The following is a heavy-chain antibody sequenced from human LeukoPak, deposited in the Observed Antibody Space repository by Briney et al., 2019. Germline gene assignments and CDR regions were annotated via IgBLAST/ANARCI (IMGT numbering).Heavy chain of an antibody. CDR3: ARGGLKYCSSTSCYNYGMDV. J-gene: IGHJ6*02. CDR2: IYPVDSDN. CDR1: GYSFTSYW. D-gene: IGHD2-2*01. Sequence: GESLKISCQGSGYSFTSYWIGWVRQMPGKGLEWMGIIYPVDSDNRYIPSFQGQVTISADKSISTAYRQWSSPKASDTAMYYCARGGLKYCSSTSCYNYGMDVWGQGTTVTVSS. V-gene: IGHV5-51*01.